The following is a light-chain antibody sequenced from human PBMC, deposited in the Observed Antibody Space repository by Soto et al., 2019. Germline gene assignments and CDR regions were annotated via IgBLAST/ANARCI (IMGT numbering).Light chain of an antibody. CDR2: DNN. Sequence: QSVLTQPPSVSAAPGQKVTISRSGSSSNIGNNYVSWYQQLPGTAPKLLIYDNNKRPSGIPDQFSGSKSGTSATLGITGLQTGDEADYYCGTWDSSLSAGVFGGGTKLTVL. J-gene: IGLJ2*01. CDR1: SSNIGNNY. V-gene: IGLV1-51*01. CDR3: GTWDSSLSAGV.